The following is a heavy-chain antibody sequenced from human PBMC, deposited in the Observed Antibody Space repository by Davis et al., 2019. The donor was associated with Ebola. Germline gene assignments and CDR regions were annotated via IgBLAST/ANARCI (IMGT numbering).Heavy chain of an antibody. CDR1: GGTFTSYA. D-gene: IGHD3-22*01. Sequence: SVQVSCKASGGTFTSYAISWVRQAPGQGLEWMGGIIPLFGTANYAQKFQDRVTITADESTSTSYMELNSLRSDDTAVYYCARGGGGDSSGFQSWFDPWGQGTLVTVSS. V-gene: IGHV1-69*13. J-gene: IGHJ5*02. CDR3: ARGGGGDSSGFQSWFDP. CDR2: IIPLFGTA.